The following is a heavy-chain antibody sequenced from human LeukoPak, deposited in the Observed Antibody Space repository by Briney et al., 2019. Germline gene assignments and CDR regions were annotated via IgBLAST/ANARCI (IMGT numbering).Heavy chain of an antibody. CDR2: IYYDGSNQ. CDR3: ATDQRLHYFDY. CDR1: GLKLRNYG. D-gene: IGHD3-16*01. J-gene: IGHJ4*02. V-gene: IGHV3-33*01. Sequence: PGGSLRIPCAAAGLKLRNYGMHWVRQAPGKGLEWVAIIYYDGSNQYYVDSVKGRFTISRDNSKNTLHLQMNSLRAEDTAVYYCATDQRLHYFDYWGQGALVTVSS.